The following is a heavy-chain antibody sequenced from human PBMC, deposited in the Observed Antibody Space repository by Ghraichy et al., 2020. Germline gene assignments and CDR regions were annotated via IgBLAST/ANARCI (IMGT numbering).Heavy chain of an antibody. D-gene: IGHD3-16*02. V-gene: IGHV1-3*04. CDR1: GYTLTNYV. CDR3: ARVVIGDRHFDL. J-gene: IGHJ2*01. CDR2: IHTGNGNT. Sequence: ASVKVSCKASGYTLTNYVMHWVRQTPGQGLEWMGWIHTGNGNTKYSQNFQDRITITRDTSASTAYMELSSLRSEDTAVYYCARVVIGDRHFDLWGRGTLVTVSS.